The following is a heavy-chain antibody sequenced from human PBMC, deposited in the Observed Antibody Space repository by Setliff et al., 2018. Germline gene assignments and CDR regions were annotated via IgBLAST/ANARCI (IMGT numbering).Heavy chain of an antibody. V-gene: IGHV4-34*01. CDR3: ARGRNVAARLLDT. CDR2: INHSGST. D-gene: IGHD6-6*01. Sequence: KPSETLSLTCAVYGGSFSGYYWSWIRQPPGKGLEWIGEINHSGSTNYNPSLKSRVTISIDTSKDQFSMRMSSVSAADAAIYYCARGRNVAARLLDTWGQGSRVTVS. CDR1: GGSFSGYY. J-gene: IGHJ5*02.